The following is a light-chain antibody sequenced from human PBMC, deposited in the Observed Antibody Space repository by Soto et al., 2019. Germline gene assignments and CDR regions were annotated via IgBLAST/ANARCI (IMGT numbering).Light chain of an antibody. CDR3: MQAAQWPRT. Sequence: DVVMTQSPLSLPVTLGQPASISCRSSQSLVSSDGNTYLNWFHQRPGQSPRRLIYKVSNRDSGVPDRFSGSGSGTDFTLTISRVEAEDAGVYYCMQAAQWPRTFGPGTKLDIK. CDR1: QSLVSSDGNTY. J-gene: IGKJ3*01. V-gene: IGKV2-30*01. CDR2: KVS.